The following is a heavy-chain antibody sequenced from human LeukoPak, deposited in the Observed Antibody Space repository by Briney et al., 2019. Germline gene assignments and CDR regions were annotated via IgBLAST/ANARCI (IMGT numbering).Heavy chain of an antibody. V-gene: IGHV4-34*01. CDR1: GGSFSGYY. CDR3: ARESDLPYYFDY. Sequence: PSETLSLTCAVYGGSFSGYYWSWIRQPPGKGLEWIGEINHSGSTNYNPSLESRVTISVDTSKNQFSLKLSSVTAADTAVYYCARESDLPYYFDYWGQGTLVTVSS. CDR2: INHSGST. J-gene: IGHJ4*02.